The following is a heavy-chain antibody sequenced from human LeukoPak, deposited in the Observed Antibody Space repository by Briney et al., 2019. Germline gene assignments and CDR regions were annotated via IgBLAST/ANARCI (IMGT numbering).Heavy chain of an antibody. CDR2: MYSAGTT. CDR1: GFTVSSNY. J-gene: IGHJ4*02. D-gene: IGHD6-13*01. CDR3: ASLMYSSSWYYFDY. Sequence: GGSLRLSCAASGFTVSSNYMSWVRQAPGKGLEWVSVMYSAGTTYYTDSVKGRFTISRDNSKNTLYLQMNSLRAEDTAVYYCASLMYSSSWYYFDYWGQGTLVTVSS. V-gene: IGHV3-53*01.